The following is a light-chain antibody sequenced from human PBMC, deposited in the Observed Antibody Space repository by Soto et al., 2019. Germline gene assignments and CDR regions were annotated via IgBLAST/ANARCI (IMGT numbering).Light chain of an antibody. CDR1: HRDIGGYKY. J-gene: IGLJ1*01. V-gene: IGLV2-14*01. Sequence: PSSAFGFPWKFIPLLFPGNHRDIGGYKYVSWYQQHPGKAPKLMIYDVSNRPSGVSNRFSGSKSGNTATLTISGLQGEDEAEYYCSSYTGGSTYVFGTGTKVTVL. CDR2: DVS. CDR3: SSYTGGSTYV.